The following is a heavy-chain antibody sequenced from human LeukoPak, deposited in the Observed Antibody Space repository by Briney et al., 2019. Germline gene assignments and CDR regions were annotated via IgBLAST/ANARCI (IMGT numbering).Heavy chain of an antibody. CDR3: ARGYCSSTSCSNWFDP. CDR1: GYTFTSYD. Sequence: GASVKVSCKASGYTFTSYDINWVRQATGQGLEWMGWMNSNSGNTGYAQKFQGRVTMTRNTSISTAYMELSSLRSEDTAVYYCARGYCSSTSCSNWFDPWGQGTLVTVSS. V-gene: IGHV1-8*01. J-gene: IGHJ5*02. D-gene: IGHD2-2*01. CDR2: MNSNSGNT.